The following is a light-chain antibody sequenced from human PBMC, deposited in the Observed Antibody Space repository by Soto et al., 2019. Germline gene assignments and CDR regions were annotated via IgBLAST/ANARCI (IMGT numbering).Light chain of an antibody. CDR2: EGS. Sequence: QAALTQPASVSGSPGQSITISCTGTSSDVGRYNLVSWYHQHPGKAPNLMIYEGSKRPSGVSNRFSGSKSGNTASLTISGLQAEDEADYYCCSYAGSSTYVFGTGTKVTVL. CDR1: SSDVGRYNL. J-gene: IGLJ1*01. V-gene: IGLV2-23*01. CDR3: CSYAGSSTYV.